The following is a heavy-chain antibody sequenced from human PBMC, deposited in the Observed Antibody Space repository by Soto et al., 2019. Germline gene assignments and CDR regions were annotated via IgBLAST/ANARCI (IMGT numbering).Heavy chain of an antibody. D-gene: IGHD6-13*01. Sequence: LSCATSVFTFSSHALSWVRQAPGKGLEWVSTISSGGGNKYYSDSVKGRFTISRDNSKNTLYLQMNSLRVEDTAVYYCAKAALSSSWYEFDYWGQGTLVTVSS. CDR3: AKAALSSSWYEFDY. CDR1: VFTFSSHA. CDR2: ISSGGGNK. J-gene: IGHJ4*02. V-gene: IGHV3-23*01.